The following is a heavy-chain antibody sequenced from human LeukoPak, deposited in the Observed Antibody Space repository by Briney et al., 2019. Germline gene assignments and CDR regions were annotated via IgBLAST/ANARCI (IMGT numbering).Heavy chain of an antibody. J-gene: IGHJ5*02. CDR3: ARVYHNPGGYCSGGSCYLDNWFDP. Sequence: GSSVKVSCKASGGTFSSYTISWVRQAPGQGLEWMGRTIPILGIANYAQKFQGRVTITADKSTSTAYMELSSLRSEDTAVYYCARVYHNPGGYCSGGSCYLDNWFDPWGQGTLVTVSS. CDR1: GGTFSSYT. D-gene: IGHD2-15*01. CDR2: TIPILGIA. V-gene: IGHV1-69*02.